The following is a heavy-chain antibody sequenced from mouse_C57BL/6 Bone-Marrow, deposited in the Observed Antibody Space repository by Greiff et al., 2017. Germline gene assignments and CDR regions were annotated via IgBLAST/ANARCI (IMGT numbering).Heavy chain of an antibody. Sequence: EVQLVESGPGLVKPSQSLSLTCSVTGYSITSGYYWNWIRQFPGNKLEWMGYISYDGSNNYNPSLKNRISITRDTSKNQFFLKLNSVTTEDTATYYCARDDGYYYGSWGTGTTVTVSS. CDR1: GYSITSGYY. V-gene: IGHV3-6*01. D-gene: IGHD1-1*01. CDR3: ARDDGYYYGS. J-gene: IGHJ1*03. CDR2: ISYDGSN.